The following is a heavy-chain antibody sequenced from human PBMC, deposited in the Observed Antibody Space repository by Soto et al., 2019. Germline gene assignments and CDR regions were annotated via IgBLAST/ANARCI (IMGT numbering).Heavy chain of an antibody. Sequence: EVQLVESGGGLIQPGGSLRLSCEASGFSFSDSDMNWVRRAPGKRLEWISYISSSSRTIYYAASVEGRFTISRDNVRNSVHLQMNSLRGEDTGVYYCARTRMEWALYFDNWGLGTLVTVSS. CDR1: GFSFSDSD. J-gene: IGHJ4*02. CDR3: ARTRMEWALYFDN. CDR2: ISSSSRTI. V-gene: IGHV3-48*01. D-gene: IGHD3-3*01.